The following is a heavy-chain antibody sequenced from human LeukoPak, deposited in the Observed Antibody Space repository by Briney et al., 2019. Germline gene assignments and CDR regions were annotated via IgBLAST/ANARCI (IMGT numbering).Heavy chain of an antibody. Sequence: GGSLRLSCAASGFTFSGYGMHWVRQAPGKGLEWVAAIWYDGSNRYYADSVKGRFTISRDNSKNTVYLQMNSLRAEDTAVYYCAKKSGYDYDFDYWGQGTLVTVSS. J-gene: IGHJ4*02. V-gene: IGHV3-33*06. D-gene: IGHD5-12*01. CDR3: AKKSGYDYDFDY. CDR1: GFTFSGYG. CDR2: IWYDGSNR.